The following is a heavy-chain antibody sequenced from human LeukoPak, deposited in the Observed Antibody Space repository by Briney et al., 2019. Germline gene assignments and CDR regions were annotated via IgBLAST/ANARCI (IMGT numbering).Heavy chain of an antibody. CDR1: GFTFTSSA. CDR2: SGTAGDT. J-gene: IGHJ4*02. CDR3: AKKTPGTHPFDF. D-gene: IGHD6-13*01. V-gene: IGHV3-23*01. Sequence: SGGSLRLSCAASGFTFTSSAMNWVRQAPGKGLEWVSASGTAGDTYYADSVKGRFTISRDNSKNTLYPQMTSLRTEDTAVYYCAKKTPGTHPFDFWGQGTLVTVSP.